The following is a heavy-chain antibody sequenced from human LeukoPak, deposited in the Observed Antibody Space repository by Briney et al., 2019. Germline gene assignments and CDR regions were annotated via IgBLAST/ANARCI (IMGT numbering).Heavy chain of an antibody. CDR3: ARESTTRFTIFGVVATRDYYYMDV. CDR1: GGSISSSSYY. D-gene: IGHD3-3*01. J-gene: IGHJ6*03. CDR2: IYYSGST. Sequence: SETLSLTCTVSGGSISSSSYYWGWIRQPPGKGLEWIGSIYYSGSTYYNPSLKSRVTISVDTSKNQFSLKLSSVTAADTAVYYCARESTTRFTIFGVVATRDYYYMDVWGKGTTVTVSS. V-gene: IGHV4-39*07.